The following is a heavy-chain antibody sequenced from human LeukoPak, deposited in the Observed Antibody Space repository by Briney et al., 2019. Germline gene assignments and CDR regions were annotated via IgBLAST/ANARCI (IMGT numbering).Heavy chain of an antibody. V-gene: IGHV1-69*13. J-gene: IGHJ4*02. CDR3: ARVATAMVTGYYLDY. CDR2: IIPIFGTA. Sequence: SVKVSCTASGGTFSSYAISWVRQAPGQGLEWMGGIIPIFGTANYAQKFQGRVTITADESTSTAYMELSSLRSEDTAVYYCARVATAMVTGYYLDYWGQGTLVTVSS. D-gene: IGHD5-18*01. CDR1: GGTFSSYA.